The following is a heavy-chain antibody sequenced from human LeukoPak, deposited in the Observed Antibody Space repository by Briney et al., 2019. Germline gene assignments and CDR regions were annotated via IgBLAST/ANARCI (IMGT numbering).Heavy chain of an antibody. CDR1: GYTFSNYW. J-gene: IGHJ6*03. CDR2: IYPGDSDT. Sequence: GESLQISCQGSGYTFSNYWIAWVRPMPRNGLEWMGIIYPGDSDTKYSPSFQGQVSISADKSSNTAYLQWSSVKASDTAIYYCARLGTPYYYMDVGGRGTTVTVSS. CDR3: ARLGTPYYYMDV. D-gene: IGHD1-1*01. V-gene: IGHV5-51*01.